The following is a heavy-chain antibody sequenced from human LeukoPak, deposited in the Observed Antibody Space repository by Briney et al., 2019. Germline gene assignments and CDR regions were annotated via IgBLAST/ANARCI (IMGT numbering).Heavy chain of an antibody. CDR2: IYPGDSDT. V-gene: IGHV5-51*01. CDR1: GYSFTSYW. Sequence: PGESLKISCKGSGYSFTSYWFGWVRQMPGKGLEWMGIIYPGDSDTRYSPSFQGQVTISADKSISTAYLQWSSLKASDTAMYYCARTYSSSFVEFDYWGQGTLVTVSS. D-gene: IGHD6-6*01. J-gene: IGHJ4*02. CDR3: ARTYSSSFVEFDY.